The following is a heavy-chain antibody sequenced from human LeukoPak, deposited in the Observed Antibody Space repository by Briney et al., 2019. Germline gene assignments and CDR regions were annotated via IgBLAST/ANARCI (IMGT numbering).Heavy chain of an antibody. CDR3: ARGITMVRGTNFFDY. CDR2: IYSGGST. V-gene: IGHV3-53*01. J-gene: IGHJ4*02. CDR1: GFTVSSNY. D-gene: IGHD3-10*01. Sequence: GGSLRLSCAASGFTVSSNYMSWVRQAPGKGLEWVSVIYSGGSTYYADSVKGRFTISRDNSKNTLYLQMNSLRAEDTAVYYCARGITMVRGTNFFDYWGQGTLVTVSS.